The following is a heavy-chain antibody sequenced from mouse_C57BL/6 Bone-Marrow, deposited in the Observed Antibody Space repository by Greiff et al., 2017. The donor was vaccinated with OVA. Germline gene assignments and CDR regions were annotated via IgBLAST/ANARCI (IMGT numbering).Heavy chain of an antibody. CDR3: ARLFY. CDR2: IHPNSGST. CDR1: GYTFTSYD. V-gene: IGHV1-64*01. Sequence: QVQLQQSGPELVKPGASVKLSCKASGYTFTSYDINWVKQRPGQGLEWIGMIHPNSGSTNYNEKFKSKATLTVDKSSSTAYMQLSSLTSEDSAVYYCARLFYWGQGTSVTVSS. J-gene: IGHJ4*01.